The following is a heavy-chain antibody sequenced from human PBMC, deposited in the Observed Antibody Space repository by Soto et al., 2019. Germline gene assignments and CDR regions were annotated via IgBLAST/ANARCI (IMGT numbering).Heavy chain of an antibody. CDR2: IIGSGGST. D-gene: IGHD2-15*01. V-gene: IGHV3-23*01. J-gene: IGHJ3*02. CDR3: AKDRYCSGGSCYSEWAFDI. CDR1: GFTFSSYA. Sequence: EVQLLESGGGLVQPGGSLRLSCAASGFTFSSYAMSWVRQAPGKGLEWVSAIIGSGGSTYYADSVKRRFTISRDNSKNTLNLQMNGLRADDTAVYYCAKDRYCSGGSCYSEWAFDIWCRGRTVIVSS.